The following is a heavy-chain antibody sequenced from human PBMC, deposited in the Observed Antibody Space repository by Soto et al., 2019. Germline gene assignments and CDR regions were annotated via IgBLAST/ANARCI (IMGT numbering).Heavy chain of an antibody. CDR3: ARGQGIAAAGLYYFAY. CDR2: IYYSGST. CDR1: GGSISSGGYY. V-gene: IGHV4-31*03. J-gene: IGHJ4*02. Sequence: PSETLSLTCTVSGGSISSGGYYWSWIRQHPGKGLEWIGYIYYSGSTYYNPSLKSRVTISVDTSKNQFSLKLSSVTAADTAVYYCARGQGIAAAGLYYFAYWGQGTLVTVSS. D-gene: IGHD6-13*01.